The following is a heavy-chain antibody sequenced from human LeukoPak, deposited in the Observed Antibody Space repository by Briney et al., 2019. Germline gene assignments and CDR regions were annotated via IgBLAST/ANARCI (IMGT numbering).Heavy chain of an antibody. D-gene: IGHD3-22*01. CDR2: IYYSGST. V-gene: IGHV4-31*03. J-gene: IGHJ3*02. CDR3: ARENDSPRTRAFDI. Sequence: SQTLSLTCTVSGGSISSGGYYWSWIRRHPGKGLEWIGYIYYSGSTYYNPSLKSRVTISVDTSKNQFSLKLSSVTAADTAVYYCARENDSPRTRAFDIWGQGTMVTVSS. CDR1: GGSISSGGYY.